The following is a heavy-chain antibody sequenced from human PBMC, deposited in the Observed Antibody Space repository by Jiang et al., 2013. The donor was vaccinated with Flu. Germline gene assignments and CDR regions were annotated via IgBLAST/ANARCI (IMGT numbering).Heavy chain of an antibody. J-gene: IGHJ4*02. CDR2: IRFDGSTK. Sequence: QLVESGGGVVQPGGSLRLSCAASGFTFSYYAMYWVRQAPGKGLEWVASIRFDGSTKYYAESVKGRFTISRDNSKNTLYLHMNSLRPDDTSLYYCATLRGSTYDTYLADSWGQG. D-gene: IGHD3-9*01. CDR3: ATLRGSTYDTYLADS. CDR1: GFTFSYYA. V-gene: IGHV3-30*02.